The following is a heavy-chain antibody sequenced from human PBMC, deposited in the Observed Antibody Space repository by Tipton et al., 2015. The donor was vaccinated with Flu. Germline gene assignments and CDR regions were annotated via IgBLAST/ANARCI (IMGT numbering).Heavy chain of an antibody. D-gene: IGHD3-16*01. CDR3: AYRLTLMTHAHDGIDI. Sequence: VQLVQSGAEVKRPGASVSVSCKASGYIFNTYYIHWVRQAPGQGLEWMGIIDPSGDTTTYAQKFQGRVTMTRDTSTNTVNMEVTGLTSEDTAVYYCAYRLTLMTHAHDGIDIWGQGTMVTVS. CDR1: GYIFNTYY. CDR2: IDPSGDTT. V-gene: IGHV1-46*02. J-gene: IGHJ3*02.